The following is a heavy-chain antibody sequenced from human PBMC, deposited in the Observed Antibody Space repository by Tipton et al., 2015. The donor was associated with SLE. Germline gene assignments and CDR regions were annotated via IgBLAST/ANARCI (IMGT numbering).Heavy chain of an antibody. J-gene: IGHJ4*02. D-gene: IGHD3-16*01. CDR2: IKQDGSEK. CDR3: ARDGLWGYFDY. CDR1: GFTFSSYW. V-gene: IGHV3-7*01. Sequence: SLRLSCAAPGFTFSSYWMSWVRQAPGKGLEWVANIKQDGSEKYYVDSVKGRFTISRDNAKNSLYLQMNSLRAEDTAVYYCARDGLWGYFDYWGQGTLVTVSS.